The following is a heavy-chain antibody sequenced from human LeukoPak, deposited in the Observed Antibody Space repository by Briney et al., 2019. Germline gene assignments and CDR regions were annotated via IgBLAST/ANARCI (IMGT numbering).Heavy chain of an antibody. J-gene: IGHJ5*02. D-gene: IGHD4-17*01. Sequence: GGSLRLSCEASGFIFSKYWMTWVRQAPGKGLEWVANIKRDGSAIHYVDSVKGRFTISRDNAKNSLYLQMDSLKTEDTAVYYCTRRYGKNSWWFDPWGQGTLVTVFS. V-gene: IGHV3-7*03. CDR2: IKRDGSAI. CDR3: TRRYGKNSWWFDP. CDR1: GFIFSKYW.